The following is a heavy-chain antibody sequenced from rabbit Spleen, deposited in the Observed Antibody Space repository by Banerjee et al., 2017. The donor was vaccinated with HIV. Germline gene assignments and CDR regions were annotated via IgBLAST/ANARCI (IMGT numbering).Heavy chain of an antibody. V-gene: IGHV1S45*01. CDR3: ARDSAGREDFNV. Sequence: QEQLVESGGGLVQPEGSLTLTCTASGLDFSSYYWICWVRQAPGKGLEWIACIDVTKHGNTFYATWTKGRFTISETSSTTVTLQMTSLTAADTATYFCARDSAGREDFNVWGQGTLVTVS. D-gene: IGHD4-2*01. J-gene: IGHJ4*01. CDR1: GLDFSSYYW. CDR2: IDVTKHGNT.